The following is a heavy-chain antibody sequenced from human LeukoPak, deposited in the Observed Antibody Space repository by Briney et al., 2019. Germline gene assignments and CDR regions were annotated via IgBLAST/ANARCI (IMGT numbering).Heavy chain of an antibody. CDR2: ISISSSAI. D-gene: IGHD1-7*01. J-gene: IGHJ4*02. CDR1: GFTFSSYS. Sequence: PGGSLRLSCAASGFTFSSYSMNWVRQAPGKGLEWVSYISISSSAIYYADSVKGRFTISRDNAKNSLYLQMNSLRAEDTAVYYCARRTGNYLWDYWGQGTLVTVSS. V-gene: IGHV3-48*04. CDR3: ARRTGNYLWDY.